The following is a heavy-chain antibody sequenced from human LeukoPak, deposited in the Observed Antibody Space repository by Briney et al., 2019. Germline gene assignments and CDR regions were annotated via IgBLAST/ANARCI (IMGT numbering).Heavy chain of an antibody. V-gene: IGHV4-38-2*01. D-gene: IGHD3-22*01. J-gene: IGHJ2*01. Sequence: SETLSLTCAVSGYSISSVYYWGWIRQPPGKGLEWIGSIYHSGSTYYNPSLKSRVTISVDTSKSQFSLELSSVTAGDTDVYYCARDSSGYYYGCWYFDLWGRGTLVTVSS. CDR3: ARDSSGYYYGCWYFDL. CDR1: GYSISSVYY. CDR2: IYHSGST.